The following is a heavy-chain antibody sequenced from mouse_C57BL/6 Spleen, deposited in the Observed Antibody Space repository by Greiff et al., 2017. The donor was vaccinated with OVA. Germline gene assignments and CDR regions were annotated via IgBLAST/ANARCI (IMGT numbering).Heavy chain of an antibody. V-gene: IGHV14-3*01. Sequence: VQLQQSVAELVRPGASVKLSCTASGFNIKNTYMHWVKQRPEQGLEWIGRIDPANGNNKSASKFPGKATITADTSSYTAYLQLSSLTSEDTAINYCARSAYDGDYYYAMDYWGQGTSVTVSS. D-gene: IGHD2-12*01. CDR1: GFNIKNTY. CDR2: IDPANGNN. J-gene: IGHJ4*01. CDR3: ARSAYDGDYYYAMDY.